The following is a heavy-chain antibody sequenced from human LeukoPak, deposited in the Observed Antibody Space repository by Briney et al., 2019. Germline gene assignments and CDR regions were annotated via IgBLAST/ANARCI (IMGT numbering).Heavy chain of an antibody. CDR2: IKQDGSEK. CDR3: ARDSSSPL. Sequence: QAGGSLRLSCAASGVSFSSYWMSWVRQAPGKGLEWVANIKQDGSEKYYVDSVKGRFIISRDNTKNSLYLQMNSLRAEDTAVYYCARDSSSPLWGQGTLVTVS. J-gene: IGHJ4*02. D-gene: IGHD6-6*01. V-gene: IGHV3-7*03. CDR1: GVSFSSYW.